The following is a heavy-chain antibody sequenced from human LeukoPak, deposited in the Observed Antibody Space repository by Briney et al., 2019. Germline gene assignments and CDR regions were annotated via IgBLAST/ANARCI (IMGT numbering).Heavy chain of an antibody. J-gene: IGHJ5*02. D-gene: IGHD3-22*01. CDR3: ARDSYDSSGYYYGNWFDP. Sequence: GASVKVSCKASGYTFTSYGISWVRQAPGQGLEWMGWISAYNGNTNYAQKLQGRVTVTTDTSTSTAYMELRSLRSDDTAVYYCARDSYDSSGYYYGNWFDPWGQGTLVTVSS. V-gene: IGHV1-18*04. CDR2: ISAYNGNT. CDR1: GYTFTSYG.